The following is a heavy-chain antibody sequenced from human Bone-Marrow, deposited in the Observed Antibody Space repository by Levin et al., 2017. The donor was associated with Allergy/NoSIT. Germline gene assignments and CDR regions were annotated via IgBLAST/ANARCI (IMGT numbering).Heavy chain of an antibody. J-gene: IGHJ3*02. Sequence: PSQTLSLTCSVSGGSVRGENYYWSWIRQPPGKRLEWIGYISYSGATTYSPSLESRVTISLGASENHFSLRLTSLTAADTAVYYCARDHGDSSDAFAIWGHGTMVTVSS. D-gene: IGHD4-17*01. CDR3: ARDHGDSSDAFAI. CDR1: GGSVRGENYY. CDR2: ISYSGAT. V-gene: IGHV4-61*03.